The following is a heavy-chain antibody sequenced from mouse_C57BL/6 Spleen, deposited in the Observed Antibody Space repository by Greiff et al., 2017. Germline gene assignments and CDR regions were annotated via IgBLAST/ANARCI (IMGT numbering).Heavy chain of an antibody. D-gene: IGHD1-1*01. CDR1: GYTFTSYW. J-gene: IGHJ2*01. Sequence: VQLQQPGAELVKPGASVKLSCKASGYTFTSYWMQWVKQRPGQGLEWIGEIDPSDSYTNYNQKFKGKATLTVDTSSSTAYMQLSSLTSEDSAVYYCARSGYGSSFYYFDYWGQGTTLTVSS. CDR2: IDPSDSYT. V-gene: IGHV1-50*01. CDR3: ARSGYGSSFYYFDY.